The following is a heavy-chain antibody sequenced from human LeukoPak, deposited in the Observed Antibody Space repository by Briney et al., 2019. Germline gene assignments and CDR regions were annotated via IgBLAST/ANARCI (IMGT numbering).Heavy chain of an antibody. CDR1: GGSINSGNYC. Sequence: SETLSLTCTVSGGSINSGNYCWSWIRQHPGKGLEWIGYIHYSGSTYYNPSLKSRVTISVDTSKNQFSLKLSSVTAADTAVYYCARSVVEYFQHWGQGTLVTVSS. CDR2: IHYSGST. CDR3: ARSVVEYFQH. D-gene: IGHD2-15*01. J-gene: IGHJ1*01. V-gene: IGHV4-31*03.